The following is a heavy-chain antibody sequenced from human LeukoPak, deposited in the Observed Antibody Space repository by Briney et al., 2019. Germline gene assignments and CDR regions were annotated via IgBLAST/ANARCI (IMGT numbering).Heavy chain of an antibody. CDR1: GFTFSSYA. V-gene: IGHV3-30*04. CDR3: ARGHGDWGREYYFDY. Sequence: GGSLRLSCAASGFTFSSYAMHWVRQAPGKGLEWVAVISYDGSNKYYADSVKGRFTISRDNSKNTLYLQMNSLRAEDTAVYYCARGHGDWGREYYFDYWGQGTLVTVSS. D-gene: IGHD4-17*01. J-gene: IGHJ4*02. CDR2: ISYDGSNK.